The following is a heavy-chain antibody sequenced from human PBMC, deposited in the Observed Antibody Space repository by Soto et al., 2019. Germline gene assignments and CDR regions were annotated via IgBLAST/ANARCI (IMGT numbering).Heavy chain of an antibody. CDR3: AREGLVLVPTTVNSDYYYYARDV. CDR2: IIPRSATS. V-gene: IGHV1-69*12. D-gene: IGHD2-2*01. Sequence: QVQLVQSGAEVKKPGSSVKVSCKASGDTFSTYTITWMRQAPGQGLEWMGGIIPRSATSNYAQKFQGRVTVTANDTTSPGNMELSSLRSEDTAVYYCAREGLVLVPTTVNSDYYYYARDVWGQGTTVTVSS. CDR1: GDTFSTYT. J-gene: IGHJ6*02.